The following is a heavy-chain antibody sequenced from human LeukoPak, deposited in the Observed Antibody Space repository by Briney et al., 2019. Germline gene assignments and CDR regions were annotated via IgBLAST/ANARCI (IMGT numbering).Heavy chain of an antibody. CDR3: AKLYSSGYSTHLFDY. D-gene: IGHD3-22*01. CDR2: ISWNSGSI. J-gene: IGHJ4*02. CDR1: GFTFDDYA. Sequence: GGSLRLSCAASGFTFDDYAMHWVRQAPGKGLEWVSGISWNSGSIGYADSVKGRITISRDNAKNSLYLQMNSLRAENTALYYCAKLYSSGYSTHLFDYWGQGTLVTVSS. V-gene: IGHV3-9*01.